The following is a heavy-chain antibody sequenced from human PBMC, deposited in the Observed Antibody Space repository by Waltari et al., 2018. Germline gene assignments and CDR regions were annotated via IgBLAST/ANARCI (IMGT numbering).Heavy chain of an antibody. D-gene: IGHD6-13*01. V-gene: IGHV2-70*15. Sequence: QVTLRESGPALVKPTQTLTLTCTFSGFSLSTSGMCVSWIRQPPGKALEWLARIDWDDDKYYSTSLKTRLTIYKDTSKNQVVLTMTNMDPVDTATYYCARIRGIAAAGEPNDAFDIWGQGTMVTVSS. CDR2: IDWDDDK. CDR3: ARIRGIAAAGEPNDAFDI. CDR1: GFSLSTSGMC. J-gene: IGHJ3*02.